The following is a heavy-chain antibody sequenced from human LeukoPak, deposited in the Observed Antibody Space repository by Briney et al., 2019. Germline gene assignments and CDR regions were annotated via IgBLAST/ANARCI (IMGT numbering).Heavy chain of an antibody. CDR2: IRSKAESYTT. CDR3: RAAVAGDYFDL. J-gene: IGHJ2*01. D-gene: IGHD6-19*01. V-gene: IGHV3-73*01. CDR1: GFTLSGAA. Sequence: GGSLRLSCAASGFTLSGAAMHWVRQASGKGLEWLGRIRSKAESYTTAYAASVKGRFSVSRDDSKNTAYLQMNSLKTEDTAVYYCRAAVAGDYFDLWGRGTLVTVSS.